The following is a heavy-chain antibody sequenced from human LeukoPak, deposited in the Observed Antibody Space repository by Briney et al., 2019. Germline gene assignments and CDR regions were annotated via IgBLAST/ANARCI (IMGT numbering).Heavy chain of an antibody. V-gene: IGHV3-23*01. Sequence: PGGSLRLSCAASGFTFSNYSMNWVRQAPGKGLEWVSSVSDSGGKTYYAASVKGRFTISRDNSKNTLYLQMNSLRAEDTAVYYCAKAPDYDVLTGTSFDSWGQGALVTVSS. CDR3: AKAPDYDVLTGTSFDS. CDR1: GFTFSNYS. J-gene: IGHJ4*02. CDR2: VSDSGGKT. D-gene: IGHD3-9*01.